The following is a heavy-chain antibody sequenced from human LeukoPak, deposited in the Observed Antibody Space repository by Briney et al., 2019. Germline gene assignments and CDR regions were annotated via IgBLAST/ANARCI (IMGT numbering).Heavy chain of an antibody. J-gene: IGHJ6*03. CDR2: ITYSGST. Sequence: SQTLSLTCTVSGASVGSGGYYWPWIRQHPGKGLEWIGYITYSGSTYYNPSLKSRVTISLDTSENQFSLKLDSVTAADTAVYYCASLQYYYLYMDVWGKGTTVTVSS. CDR3: ASLQYYYLYMDV. CDR1: GASVGSGGYY. V-gene: IGHV4-31*03.